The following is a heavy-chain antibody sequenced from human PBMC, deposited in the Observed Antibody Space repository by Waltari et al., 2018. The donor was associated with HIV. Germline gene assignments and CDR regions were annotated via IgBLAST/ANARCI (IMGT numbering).Heavy chain of an antibody. D-gene: IGHD1-26*01. J-gene: IGHJ4*02. CDR3: ARDYSGTYADFYY. Sequence: EVQLVESGGGLVQPGGSLRLSCAASGFTFSSYSMNWVRQAPGKGLEWVSYISSSGSTIYYAYSVRGRFTISRDNAKNSLYLQLNSLRAEDTAVYYCARDYSGTYADFYYWGQGTLVTVSS. CDR2: ISSSGSTI. V-gene: IGHV3-48*01. CDR1: GFTFSSYS.